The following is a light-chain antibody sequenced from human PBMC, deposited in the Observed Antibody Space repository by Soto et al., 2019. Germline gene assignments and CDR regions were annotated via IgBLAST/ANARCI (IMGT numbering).Light chain of an antibody. J-gene: IGLJ3*02. CDR1: SSDVGGYNY. CDR2: EVS. CDR3: SSYTSSSTRV. Sequence: QSALTQPASVSGSPGQSITISCTGTSSDVGGYNYVSWYQQHPGKAPKLMIYEVSNRPSGVSNRFSGCKSGNTASLTISGLQAEDEADYYCSSYTSSSTRVFGGGTNLTVL. V-gene: IGLV2-14*01.